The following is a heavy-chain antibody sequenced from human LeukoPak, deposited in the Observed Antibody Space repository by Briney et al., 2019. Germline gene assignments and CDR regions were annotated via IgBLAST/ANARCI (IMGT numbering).Heavy chain of an antibody. CDR3: ARDVYDFWSGFDY. V-gene: IGHV3-74*01. Sequence: PGGSLRLSCAASGFTLSRYWMHWVRQVPGKGLVWVSRINSDGSSTSYADSVKGRFTISRDNAKNTLYLQMNSLRAEDTALYYCARDVYDFWSGFDYWGQGTLVTVSS. CDR2: INSDGSST. D-gene: IGHD3-3*01. CDR1: GFTLSRYW. J-gene: IGHJ4*02.